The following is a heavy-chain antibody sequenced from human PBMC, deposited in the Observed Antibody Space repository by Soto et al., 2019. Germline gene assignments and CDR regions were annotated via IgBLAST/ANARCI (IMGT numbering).Heavy chain of an antibody. J-gene: IGHJ4*02. Sequence: GASVKVSCKASGYTFTSYYMHWVRQAPGQGLEWMGIINPSGGSTSYAQKFQGRVTMTRDTSTSTVYMELSSLRSEDTAVYYCARGARYDYIWGSYRSPSYYFDYWGQGTLVTVSS. V-gene: IGHV1-46*01. CDR1: GYTFTSYY. CDR2: INPSGGST. D-gene: IGHD3-16*02. CDR3: ARGARYDYIWGSYRSPSYYFDY.